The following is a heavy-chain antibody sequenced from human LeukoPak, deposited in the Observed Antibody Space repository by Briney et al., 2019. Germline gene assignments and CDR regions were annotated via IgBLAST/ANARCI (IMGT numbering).Heavy chain of an antibody. CDR3: VRDPSGSGFAFDS. Sequence: ASVKVSCKASGYTFTSYAMHWVRQAPGQRLEWMGWINAGNGNTKYSQKFQGRVTITRDTSASTAYMELSSLRSEDTAVYYCVRDPSGSGFAFDSWGQGALVTVSS. CDR1: GYTFTSYA. J-gene: IGHJ4*02. V-gene: IGHV1-3*01. CDR2: INAGNGNT. D-gene: IGHD1-1*01.